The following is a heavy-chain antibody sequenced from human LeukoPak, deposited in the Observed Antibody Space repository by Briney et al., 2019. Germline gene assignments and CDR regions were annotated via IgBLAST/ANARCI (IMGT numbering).Heavy chain of an antibody. CDR2: ISSSSSYI. D-gene: IGHD1-26*01. Sequence: GGSLRLSCAASGFTFSSYSMNWVRQAPGKGLEWVSSISSSSSYIYYADSVKGRFTISRDNTKNSLYLQMNSLRAEHTAVYYCAREYSGSPSTDYWGQGTLVTVSS. CDR3: AREYSGSPSTDY. CDR1: GFTFSSYS. V-gene: IGHV3-21*01. J-gene: IGHJ4*02.